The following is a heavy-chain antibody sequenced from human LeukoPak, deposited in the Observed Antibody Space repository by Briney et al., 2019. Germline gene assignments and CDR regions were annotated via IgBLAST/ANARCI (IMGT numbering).Heavy chain of an antibody. CDR1: AFTFSDDE. D-gene: IGHD2-2*01. J-gene: IGHJ5*02. CDR2: ITSGGTTV. V-gene: IGHV3-48*03. CDR3: WRGECLHPPA. Sequence: TGGSLRLSCAASAFTFSDDEIHWVRQAPGKGLEWVSYITSGGTTVKYADSVRGRFTISRDNAKNSVFLQMNSLRGEDTAVYYCWRGECLHPPAWGQGTLVNV.